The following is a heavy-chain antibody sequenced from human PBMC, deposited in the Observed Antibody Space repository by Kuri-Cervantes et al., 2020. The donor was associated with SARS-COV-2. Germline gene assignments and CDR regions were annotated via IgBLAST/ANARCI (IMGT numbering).Heavy chain of an antibody. D-gene: IGHD3-22*01. CDR2: IYYSGST. CDR3: ARSTPFRRLVVIFQGGAFDI. V-gene: IGHV4-59*01. CDR1: GASTITYY. J-gene: IGHJ3*02. Sequence: SEPLSLPFHPPGASTITYYWSWIRQPPGKGLEWIGYIYYSGSTTCNLSLKSRVIISVDQSKNQFSLELDSVTAADTAVYYCARSTPFRRLVVIFQGGAFDIWGQGTMVTVSS.